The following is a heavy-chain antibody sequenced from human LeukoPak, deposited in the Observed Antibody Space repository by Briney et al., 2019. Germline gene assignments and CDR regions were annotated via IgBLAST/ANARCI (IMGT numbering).Heavy chain of an antibody. Sequence: GGSLRLSCAASGFTLSSYAMSWVRQAPGKRLEWVSAISGSGGSTYYADSVKGRFTISRDNSKNTLYLQMNSLRAEDTAVYYCAKATGTFYYFDYWGQGTLVTVSS. CDR2: ISGSGGST. CDR3: AKATGTFYYFDY. D-gene: IGHD1-1*01. J-gene: IGHJ4*02. CDR1: GFTLSSYA. V-gene: IGHV3-23*01.